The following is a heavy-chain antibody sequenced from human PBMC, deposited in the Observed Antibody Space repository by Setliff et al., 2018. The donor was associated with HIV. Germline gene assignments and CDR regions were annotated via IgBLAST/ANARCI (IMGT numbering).Heavy chain of an antibody. D-gene: IGHD1-26*01. CDR2: MSSSRYYK. V-gene: IGHV3-21*01. CDR3: VTAPQLGGY. Sequence: PGGSLRLSCATSGFVFEHYAMHWVRQAPGKGLEWVSSMSSSRYYKHYADSVLGRLTISRDNAKNSLYLQMNSLRAEDTAVYYCVTAPQLGGYWGQGTQVTVSS. CDR1: GFVFEHYA. J-gene: IGHJ4*02.